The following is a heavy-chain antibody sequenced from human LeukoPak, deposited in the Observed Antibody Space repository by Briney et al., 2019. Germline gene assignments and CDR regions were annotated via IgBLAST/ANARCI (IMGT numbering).Heavy chain of an antibody. J-gene: IGHJ4*02. V-gene: IGHV1-2*02. Sequence: ASVKVSCKASGYTFTGYYMHWVRQAPGQGLEWMGWINPNSGGTNYAQKFQGRVTMTRDTSISTAYMELSRLRSDDTAVYYCARAQIFRWRGNNFDYWGQGTLVTVSS. D-gene: IGHD2-21*01. CDR2: INPNSGGT. CDR1: GYTFTGYY. CDR3: ARAQIFRWRGNNFDY.